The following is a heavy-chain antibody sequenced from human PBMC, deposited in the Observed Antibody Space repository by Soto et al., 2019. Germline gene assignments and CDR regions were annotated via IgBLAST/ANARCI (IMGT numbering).Heavy chain of an antibody. CDR2: INSDGSST. V-gene: IGHV3-74*01. CDR3: ARVPSRQAFDI. J-gene: IGHJ3*02. CDR1: GFTFSSYW. Sequence: GGSLRLSCAASGFTFSSYWMHWVRQAPGKGLVWVSRINSDGSSTSYADSVKGRFTISRDNAKNTLYLQMNSLRAEDTAVYYCARVPSRQAFDIWGQGTMVTVSS.